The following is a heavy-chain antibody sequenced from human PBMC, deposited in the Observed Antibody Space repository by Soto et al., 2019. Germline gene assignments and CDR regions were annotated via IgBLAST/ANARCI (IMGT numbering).Heavy chain of an antibody. D-gene: IGHD3-10*01. V-gene: IGHV4-61*01. CDR2: AYDSGST. J-gene: IGHJ6*02. Sequence: QVQLQESGPGLVKPSETLSLTSTVSGGSVSRGSFYWGWIRQPPGKGLEWIGYAYDSGSTNYNPSLNSRVTILVERPKTQFALKLTSVTAADTAMYYCAIPYSYGSGRGSSMDVWGQGTTVTVSS. CDR3: AIPYSYGSGRGSSMDV. CDR1: GGSVSRGSFY.